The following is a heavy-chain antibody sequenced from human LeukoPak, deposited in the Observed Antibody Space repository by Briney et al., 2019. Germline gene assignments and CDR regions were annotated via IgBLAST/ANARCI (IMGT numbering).Heavy chain of an antibody. Sequence: SETLSLTCTVSGGSITSDHWNWIRQPPGKGLEWIGTIYYSGSTYYNPSLKSRVTISVDTSNNQFSLKLSSVTAADTAVYYCARRYDSSWTFDYWGQGTLVTVSS. V-gene: IGHV4-59*04. CDR1: GGSITSDH. CDR2: IYYSGST. CDR3: ARRYDSSWTFDY. D-gene: IGHD6-13*01. J-gene: IGHJ4*02.